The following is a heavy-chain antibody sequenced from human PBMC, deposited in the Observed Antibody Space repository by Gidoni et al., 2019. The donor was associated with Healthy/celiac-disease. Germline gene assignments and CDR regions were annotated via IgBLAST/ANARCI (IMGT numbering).Heavy chain of an antibody. CDR2: ISYDGSNK. D-gene: IGHD1-26*01. V-gene: IGHV3-30*03. CDR1: GFTFSSYG. J-gene: IGHJ4*02. Sequence: QVQLVASGGGVVQPGRSLRLSCAASGFTFSSYGMHWVRQAPGKGLEWVAVISYDGSNKYYADSVKGRFTISRDNSKNTLYLQMNSLRAEDTAVYYCARPSIVGADDFDYWGQGTLVTVSS. CDR3: ARPSIVGADDFDY.